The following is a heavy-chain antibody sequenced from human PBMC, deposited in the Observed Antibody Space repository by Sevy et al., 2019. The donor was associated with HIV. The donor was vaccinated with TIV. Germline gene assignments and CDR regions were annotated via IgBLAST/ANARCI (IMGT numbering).Heavy chain of an antibody. J-gene: IGHJ4*02. CDR3: ATTKDYYDCSGYPFDS. V-gene: IGHV1-24*01. CDR2: FDPEDGDPEDGKT. D-gene: IGHD3-22*01. CDR1: GYTLTKLS. Sequence: ASVKVSCKVSGYTLTKLSMHWVRQTPGKGLEWMTTFDPEDGDPEDGKTIYAQKFLGRVTMTEDTSTDTAYMELSSLRSEDTAVYYCATTKDYYDCSGYPFDSWGQGTLVTVSS.